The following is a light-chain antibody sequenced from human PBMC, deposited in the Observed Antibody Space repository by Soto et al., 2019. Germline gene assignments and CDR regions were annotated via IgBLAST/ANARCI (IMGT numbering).Light chain of an antibody. J-gene: IGKJ1*01. Sequence: EIVLTQSPGTLSLSPGERATLSCRASQSVSSSYLAWYQQKPGQAPRLLIYGASSRATGIPDRFSGSGSGTDLTLTISRMEPEDFAVYYCQQCGSTPQTFGQGTTVEI. CDR2: GAS. V-gene: IGKV3-20*01. CDR3: QQCGSTPQT. CDR1: QSVSSSY.